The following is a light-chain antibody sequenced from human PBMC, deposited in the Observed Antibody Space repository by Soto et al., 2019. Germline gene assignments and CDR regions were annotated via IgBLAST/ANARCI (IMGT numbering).Light chain of an antibody. CDR3: QHHGSSPPVT. CDR2: GAS. J-gene: IGKJ1*01. Sequence: ETVLTQSLATLSLSQGESATLSCRASQSVRSSYLAWYQQKPGQAPRLLIYGASTRATGIPDRFSGSVSGTDFTLTIRSLVPEDFAVYYCQHHGSSPPVTFGQGTRVDIK. CDR1: QSVRSSY. V-gene: IGKV3-20*01.